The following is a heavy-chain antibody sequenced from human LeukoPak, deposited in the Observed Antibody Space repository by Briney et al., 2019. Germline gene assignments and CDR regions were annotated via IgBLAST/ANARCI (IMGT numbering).Heavy chain of an antibody. V-gene: IGHV3-23*01. CDR3: AKDTTVVTPRALDY. Sequence: QPGGSLRLSCAASGFTFNTYAIYWVRQAPGKGLEWVSDICGSGGCTYYADSVKGRFTISRDNSKTTLYLQMNSLRAEDTAVYYCAKDTTVVTPRALDYWGQGSLVTVSS. J-gene: IGHJ4*02. D-gene: IGHD4-23*01. CDR2: ICGSGGCT. CDR1: GFTFNTYA.